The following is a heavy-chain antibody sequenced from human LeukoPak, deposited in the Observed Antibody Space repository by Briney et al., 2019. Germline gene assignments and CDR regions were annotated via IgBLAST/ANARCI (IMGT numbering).Heavy chain of an antibody. Sequence: SETLSLTCAVSGGSISSGGYSWSWIRQPPGKGLEWIGYIYYSGSTYYNPSLKSRVTISVDTSKNQFSLKLSSVTAADTAVYYCARALGYCSGGSCLNWFDPWGQGTLVTVSS. J-gene: IGHJ5*02. D-gene: IGHD2-15*01. CDR2: IYYSGST. CDR1: GGSISSGGYS. CDR3: ARALGYCSGGSCLNWFDP. V-gene: IGHV4-30-2*01.